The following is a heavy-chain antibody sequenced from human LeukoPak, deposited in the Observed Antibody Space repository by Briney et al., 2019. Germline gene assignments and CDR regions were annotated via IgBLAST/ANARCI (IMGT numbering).Heavy chain of an antibody. CDR3: ARTLSGYRLGDAFDI. CDR1: GYSISSGYY. D-gene: IGHD3-22*01. Sequence: PSETLSLTCTVSGYSISSGYYWGWIRQPPGKGLEWIGSIYYSGSTYYNPSLKGRVTISVDTSKNQFSLKLSSVTAADTAVYYCARTLSGYRLGDAFDIWGQGTMVTVSS. J-gene: IGHJ3*02. V-gene: IGHV4-38-2*02. CDR2: IYYSGST.